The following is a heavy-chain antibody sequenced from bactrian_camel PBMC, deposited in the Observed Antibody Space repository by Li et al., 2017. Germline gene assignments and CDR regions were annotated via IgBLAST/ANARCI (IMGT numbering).Heavy chain of an antibody. CDR3: AASRVIMTPAQARSTSSLFRF. D-gene: IGHD3*01. Sequence: HVQLEESGGGSVQAGGSLGLSCTKSGYTYSRNCMGWFRQASDDEREAVAIIYIGGSAIRYGDSAKGRFTISQDAAKNTVYLQMNALKPEDTAMYYCAASRVIMTPAQARSTSSLFRFWGQGTQVTVS. CDR1: GYTYSRNC. J-gene: IGHJ4*01. V-gene: IGHV3S6*01. CDR2: IYIGGSAI.